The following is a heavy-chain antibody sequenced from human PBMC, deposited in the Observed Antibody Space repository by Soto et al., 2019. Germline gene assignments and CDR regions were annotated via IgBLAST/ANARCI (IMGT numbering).Heavy chain of an antibody. J-gene: IGHJ4*02. CDR1: GFSFDTYA. D-gene: IGHD5-12*01. V-gene: IGHV3-23*01. CDR3: AKLGMTTINRDY. CDR2: ISGSGGNT. Sequence: EAQLLESGGGLVQPGGSLRLSCAASGFSFDTYAMSWVRQAPGKGLEWVSSISGSGGNTYYADSVKGRFTISRDNSKHMLYLQMTSLRAEDTALYYCAKLGMTTINRDYWGQGTQVTVSS.